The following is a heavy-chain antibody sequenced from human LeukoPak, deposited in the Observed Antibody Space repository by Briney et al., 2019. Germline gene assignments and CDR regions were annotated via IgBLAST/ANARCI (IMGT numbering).Heavy chain of an antibody. CDR2: IYHSGST. CDR3: ARGYSSPSNYGMDV. CDR1: GYSISNNNY. D-gene: IGHD6-13*01. Sequence: SETLSLTCAVSGYSISNNNYWGWIRQPPGKALERIGNIYHSGSTYYNPSLRSRVTISLDTSKNQFSLKLSSVTAADTAVYYCARGYSSPSNYGMDVWGKGTTVTVSS. J-gene: IGHJ6*04. V-gene: IGHV4-38-2*01.